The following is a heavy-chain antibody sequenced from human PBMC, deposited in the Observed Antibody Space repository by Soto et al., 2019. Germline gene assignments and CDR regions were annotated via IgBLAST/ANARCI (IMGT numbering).Heavy chain of an antibody. CDR2: ISWNSGSI. Sequence: EVQLVESGGGLVQPGRSLRLSCAASGFTFDDYAMHWVRQAPGKGLEWVSGISWNSGSIGYADSVKGRFTISRDNAKNSLYMQMNSLRAEDTALYYCAKNLLGYCSGGSCYGIDVRGQETTVTVSS. J-gene: IGHJ6*02. V-gene: IGHV3-9*01. CDR3: AKNLLGYCSGGSCYGIDV. CDR1: GFTFDDYA. D-gene: IGHD2-15*01.